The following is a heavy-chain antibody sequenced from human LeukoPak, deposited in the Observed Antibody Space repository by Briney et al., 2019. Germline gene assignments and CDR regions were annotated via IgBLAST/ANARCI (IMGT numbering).Heavy chain of an antibody. J-gene: IGHJ3*02. V-gene: IGHV1-69*05. Sequence: SVKVSCKASGYTFTGYYMHWVRQAPGQGLEWMGGIIPIFGTANYAQRFQCRVTITTDESTSTAYMELSSLRSEDTAVYYCARDMWRVRGDAFDIWGQGTMVTVSP. CDR3: ARDMWRVRGDAFDI. CDR1: GYTFTGYY. D-gene: IGHD6-19*01. CDR2: IIPIFGTA.